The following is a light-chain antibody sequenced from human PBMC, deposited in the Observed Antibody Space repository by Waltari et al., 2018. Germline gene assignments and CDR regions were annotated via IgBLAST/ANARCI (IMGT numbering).Light chain of an antibody. CDR3: QQYNDWPPLT. V-gene: IGKV3-15*01. CDR2: DAS. CDR1: QSVGAN. Sequence: EIVITQSPATLSVSPGERATLSCRASQSVGANLAWYQQKPGQAPRLLIHDASTRATGIPARFSGSGSGTEFTLTISSLQSEDFAVYYCQQYNDWPPLTFGGGTKVEIK. J-gene: IGKJ4*01.